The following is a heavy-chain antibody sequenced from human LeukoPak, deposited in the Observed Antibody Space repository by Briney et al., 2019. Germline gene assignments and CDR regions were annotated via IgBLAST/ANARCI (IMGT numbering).Heavy chain of an antibody. Sequence: SETLSLTCTVSGGSISSYYWSWIRQPPGKGLEWIGYIYYSGSTNYNPSLKSRVTISVDTSKNQFSLKLSSVTAADAAVYYCARVSEKYSSGWYYFDYWGQGTLVTVSS. CDR3: ARVSEKYSSGWYYFDY. D-gene: IGHD6-19*01. V-gene: IGHV4-59*01. CDR1: GGSISSYY. CDR2: IYYSGST. J-gene: IGHJ4*02.